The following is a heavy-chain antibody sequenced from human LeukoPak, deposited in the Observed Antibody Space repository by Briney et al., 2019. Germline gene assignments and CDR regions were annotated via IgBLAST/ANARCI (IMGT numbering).Heavy chain of an antibody. CDR2: IYTSGST. V-gene: IGHV4-61*02. D-gene: IGHD3-9*01. J-gene: IGHJ4*02. CDR1: GGSISSGSYY. Sequence: PSETLSLTCTVSGGSISSGSYYWSWIRQPAGKGLEWIGRIYTSGSTNYNPSLKSRVTISVDTSKNQFSLKLSSVTAADTAVYYCAREKALRYFDWLLPTTPPLFDYWGQGTLVTVSS. CDR3: AREKALRYFDWLLPTTPPLFDY.